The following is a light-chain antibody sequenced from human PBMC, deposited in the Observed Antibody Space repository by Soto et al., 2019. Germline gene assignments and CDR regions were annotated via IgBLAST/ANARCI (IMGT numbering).Light chain of an antibody. V-gene: IGLV2-14*01. CDR1: SSDVGGYNY. J-gene: IGLJ1*01. Sequence: QSVLTQPASVSVSPGQSIAISCTGSSSDVGGYNYVSWYQQHPGKAPQLIIYEVTNRPSGVSNRFSGSKSGNTASLTISGLQAEDEADYYCSSYTSSSTRVFGTGTKVTVL. CDR2: EVT. CDR3: SSYTSSSTRV.